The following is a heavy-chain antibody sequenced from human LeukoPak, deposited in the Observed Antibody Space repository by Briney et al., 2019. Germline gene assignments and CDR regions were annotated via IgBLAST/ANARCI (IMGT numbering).Heavy chain of an antibody. D-gene: IGHD3-22*01. V-gene: IGHV1-69*05. J-gene: IGHJ3*02. CDR2: IIPIFGTA. CDR1: GYTFTSYD. Sequence: SVKVSCKASGYTFTSYDINWVRQAPGQGLEWMGRIIPIFGTANYAQKFQGRVTITTDESTSTAYMELSSLRSEDTAVYYCARDRTMIVGFAFDIWGQGTMVTVSS. CDR3: ARDRTMIVGFAFDI.